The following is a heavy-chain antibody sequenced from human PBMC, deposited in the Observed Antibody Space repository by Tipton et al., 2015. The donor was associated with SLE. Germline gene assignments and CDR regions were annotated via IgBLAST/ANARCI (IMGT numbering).Heavy chain of an antibody. D-gene: IGHD3-10*01. CDR1: GGSISNYY. CDR3: ASGGYYASGSYYGGWFDP. CDR2: IHTSGST. Sequence: TLSLTCKVSGGSISNYYWSWNRLTSGERLEWIGYIHTSGSTNYNPSLKSRVSISVATSKNQVPLKLTSATAADTGVYYCASGGYYASGSYYGGWFDPWGQGTLVTVSS. J-gene: IGHJ5*02. V-gene: IGHV4-4*08.